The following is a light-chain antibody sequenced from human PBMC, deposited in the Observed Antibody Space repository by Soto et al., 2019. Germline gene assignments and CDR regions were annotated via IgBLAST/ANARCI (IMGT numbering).Light chain of an antibody. CDR3: SSYTSSNTTYV. V-gene: IGLV2-14*01. CDR2: EVT. CDR1: SSDVGGYTF. Sequence: QSALTQPSSLSGSPGQSITISCTGSSSDVGGYTFVSWYQHHPGKAPKLILYEVTTRPSGVSSRFSGSKSGNTASLTISGLQADDEANYYCSSYTSSNTTYVFGTGTKVNVL. J-gene: IGLJ1*01.